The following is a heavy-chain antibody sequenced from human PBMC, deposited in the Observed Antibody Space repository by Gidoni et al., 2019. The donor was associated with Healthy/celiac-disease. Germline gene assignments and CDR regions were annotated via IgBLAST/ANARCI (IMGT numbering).Heavy chain of an antibody. CDR2: INAGNGNT. D-gene: IGHD6-19*01. Sequence: QVQLVQSGAAVKQPGASVKVSCKASGYTFTSYAMHWVRQAPGQRLEWMGWINAGNGNTKYSQKFQGRVTITRDTSASTAYMELSSLRSEDTAVYYCARDGWLVPGFDPWGQGTLVTVSS. J-gene: IGHJ5*02. V-gene: IGHV1-3*01. CDR3: ARDGWLVPGFDP. CDR1: GYTFTSYA.